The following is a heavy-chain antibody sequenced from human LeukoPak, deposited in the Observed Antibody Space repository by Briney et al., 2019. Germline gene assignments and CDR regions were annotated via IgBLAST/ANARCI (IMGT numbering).Heavy chain of an antibody. V-gene: IGHV3-53*01. CDR1: GFTVSNNY. D-gene: IGHD6-19*01. CDR3: ASRSSGWRPYHFEX. J-gene: IGHJ4*02. CDR2: IHSDGST. Sequence: GGSLRLSCAASGFTVSNNYMSWVRQAPGRGLEWVSLIHSDGSTYYGDSVKGRFTISRDNSKNTLYLQMNSLRAEDTAVYYCASRSSGWRPYHFEXXGQGTLVTVST.